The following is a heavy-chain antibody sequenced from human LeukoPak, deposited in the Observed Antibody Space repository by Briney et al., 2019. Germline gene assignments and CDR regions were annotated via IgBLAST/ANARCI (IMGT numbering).Heavy chain of an antibody. D-gene: IGHD2-8*01. CDR1: GFAFSSYA. J-gene: IGHJ4*02. CDR2: ISGSGGST. Sequence: GGSLRLSCAASGFAFSSYAMGWVRQAPGKGLEWVSVISGSGGSTYYADSVKGRFTISRDNSKNTLYLQVNSLRAEDTAVYYCAKDPQGYCTNGICYDKSAEGGFDYWGQGTLVTVSS. V-gene: IGHV3-23*01. CDR3: AKDPQGYCTNGICYDKSAEGGFDY.